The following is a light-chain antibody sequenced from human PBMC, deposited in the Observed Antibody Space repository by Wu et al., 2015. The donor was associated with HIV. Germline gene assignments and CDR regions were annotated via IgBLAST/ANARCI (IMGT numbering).Light chain of an antibody. CDR1: ASVQSGY. J-gene: IGKJ1*01. V-gene: IGKV3-20*01. CDR2: DAA. CDR3: QQYANSPWT. Sequence: LSCRASASVQSGYLAWYQQKPGQSPSLLVFDAASRASGVPDRFRGSASATNSHFSPTISRLEAEDSALYYCQQYANSPWTFGQGT.